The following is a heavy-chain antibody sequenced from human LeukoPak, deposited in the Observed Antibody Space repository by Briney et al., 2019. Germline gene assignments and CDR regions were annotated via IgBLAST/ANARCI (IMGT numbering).Heavy chain of an antibody. CDR3: ARDLSLIALTD. CDR2: ISGSGDST. D-gene: IGHD3-22*01. J-gene: IGHJ4*02. CDR1: GFTFRSYG. V-gene: IGHV3-23*01. Sequence: GGTLRLSCAASGFTFRSYGMTWVRQAPGEGLEWVSAISGSGDSTYYADSVKGRFTISRDNSRNTLYLQMNSLRAGDTAVYYCARDLSLIALTDWGQGTLVTVSS.